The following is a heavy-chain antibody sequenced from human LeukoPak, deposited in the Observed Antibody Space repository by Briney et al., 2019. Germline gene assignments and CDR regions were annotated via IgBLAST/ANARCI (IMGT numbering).Heavy chain of an antibody. Sequence: ASVKVSCKASGYTFTSYYMHWVRQAPGQGLEWMAWINPNSGGTDYAQKFQGRVTMTRDTSISTAYMELSRLRYDDTGVYYCARDPVPAVGLYFDYWGQGTLVTVSS. V-gene: IGHV1-2*02. J-gene: IGHJ4*02. CDR2: INPNSGGT. CDR3: ARDPVPAVGLYFDY. D-gene: IGHD4-23*01. CDR1: GYTFTSYY.